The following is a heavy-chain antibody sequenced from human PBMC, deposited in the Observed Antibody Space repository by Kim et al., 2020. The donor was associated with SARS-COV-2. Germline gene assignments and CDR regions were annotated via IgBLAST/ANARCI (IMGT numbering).Heavy chain of an antibody. V-gene: IGHV1-8*01. CDR3: ARGHLKSIVVVIAPRSYYYNMDV. CDR2: MNPNSGNT. CDR1: GYTFTSYD. D-gene: IGHD2-21*01. J-gene: IGHJ6*03. Sequence: ASVKVSCKASGYTFTSYDINWVRQATGQGLEWMGWMNPNSGNTGFAQKFQGRVTMTRNTSIRTAYMELSSLRSEDTAVYYCARGHLKSIVVVIAPRSYYYNMDVWGKGTTVTVSS.